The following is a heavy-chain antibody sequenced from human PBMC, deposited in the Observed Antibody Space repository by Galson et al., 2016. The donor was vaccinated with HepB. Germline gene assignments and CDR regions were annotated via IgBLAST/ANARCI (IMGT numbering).Heavy chain of an antibody. CDR3: TSHRVYGRLTSD. V-gene: IGHV3-23*01. CDR1: GFTFSSSA. CDR2: ISDSGAST. J-gene: IGHJ4*02. D-gene: IGHD6-13*01. Sequence: SLRLSCAASGFTFSSSAMSWARQAPGKGLEWVSSISDSGASTYYADSVRGRFTISRDNSKNTQYLQMKSLRVEDTAVYYCTSHRVYGRLTSDWGQGTLVTVSS.